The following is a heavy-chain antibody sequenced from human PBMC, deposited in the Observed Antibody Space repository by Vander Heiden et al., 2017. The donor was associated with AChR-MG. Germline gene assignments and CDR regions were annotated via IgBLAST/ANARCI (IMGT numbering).Heavy chain of an antibody. J-gene: IGHJ6*02. CDR1: GYIFTNYG. Sequence: GQLVQSGAEVRKPGASVKVSCTASGYIFTNYGITWVRQAPGQGLEWMGWISAYNGDTNCAQQFQGRLTMTTDPSTNTGYIELRRLRSDDTAIYYCARWTTRTTSGVGVWGQLTTVTVS. V-gene: IGHV1-18*01. D-gene: IGHD1-1*01. CDR2: ISAYNGDT. CDR3: ARWTTRTTSGVGV.